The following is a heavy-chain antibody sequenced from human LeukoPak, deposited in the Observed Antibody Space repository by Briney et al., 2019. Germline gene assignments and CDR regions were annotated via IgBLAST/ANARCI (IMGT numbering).Heavy chain of an antibody. D-gene: IGHD3-10*01. CDR1: GFTFTSSA. CDR2: IFVGRGNT. J-gene: IGHJ6*04. V-gene: IGHV1-58*01. CDR3: AADSRRNYYGSGSYYIPYYYGMDV. Sequence: GASVKVSCKASGFTFTSSAVQWVRQARGQRLEWIGWIFVGRGNTNYAQKFQERVTITRDMSTSTAYMELSSLRSEDTAVYYCAADSRRNYYGSGSYYIPYYYGMDVWGKGTTVTVSS.